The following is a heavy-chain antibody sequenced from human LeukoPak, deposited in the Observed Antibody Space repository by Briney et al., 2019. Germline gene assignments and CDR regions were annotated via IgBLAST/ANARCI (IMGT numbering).Heavy chain of an antibody. J-gene: IGHJ3*02. CDR2: INPSGGST. D-gene: IGHD1-26*01. CDR3: ARVAHSGSYSRGAFDI. V-gene: IGHV1-46*01. Sequence: ASVKVSCKASGYTFTSHYMHWVRQAPGQGLEWMGIINPSGGSTSYAQKFQGRVTMTRDMSTSTVYMELSSLRSEDTAVYYCARVAHSGSYSRGAFDIWGQGTMVTVSS. CDR1: GYTFTSHY.